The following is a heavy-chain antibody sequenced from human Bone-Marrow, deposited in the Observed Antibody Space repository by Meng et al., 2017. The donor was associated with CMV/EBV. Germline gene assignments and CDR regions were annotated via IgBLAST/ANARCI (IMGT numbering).Heavy chain of an antibody. Sequence: SLTLSCAASGFTFSGSTMHWVRQSSGKGLEWVGRIRSKAHSYATVYTASVRGRFTISRDDSKNTAYLQMNSLKTEDTAVYYCAPGSGGWGQGTLVTVSS. J-gene: IGHJ4*02. CDR3: APGSGG. V-gene: IGHV3-73*01. CDR1: GFTFSGST. CDR2: IRSKAHSYAT. D-gene: IGHD1-1*01.